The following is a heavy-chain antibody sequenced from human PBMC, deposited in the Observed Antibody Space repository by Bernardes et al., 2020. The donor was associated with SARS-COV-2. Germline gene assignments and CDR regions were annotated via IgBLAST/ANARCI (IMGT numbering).Heavy chain of an antibody. CDR1: GYSFTAHD. Sequence: ASEKVSYKASGYSFTAHDINWVGQAPGQGIEWTGWVNHNSGHTGYPQKFQGRVTVTRNTTINKAHLELNSRTSDDAANYYCTTSLNYGFLFQHWGQGTLVTGSS. V-gene: IGHV1-8*01. CDR3: TTSLNYGFLFQH. J-gene: IGHJ1*01. CDR2: VNHNSGHT. D-gene: IGHD4-17*01.